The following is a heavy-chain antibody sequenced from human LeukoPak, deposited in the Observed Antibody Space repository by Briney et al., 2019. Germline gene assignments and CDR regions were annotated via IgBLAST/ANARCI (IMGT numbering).Heavy chain of an antibody. CDR3: ADPPSDY. J-gene: IGHJ4*02. CDR2: INQDGSEK. V-gene: IGHV3-7*01. Sequence: PGGSLRLSCAASGFNLNTKWMTWVRQAPGKGLEWVANINQDGSEKYYVDSVKGRFTISRDNAKNSLFLEMSGLRAEESAVYYCADPPSDYWGQGTLVAVSS. CDR1: GFNLNTKW.